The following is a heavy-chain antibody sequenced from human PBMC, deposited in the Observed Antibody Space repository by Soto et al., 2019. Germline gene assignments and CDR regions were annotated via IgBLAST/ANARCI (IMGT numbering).Heavy chain of an antibody. V-gene: IGHV3-66*01. Sequence: EVQLVESGGGLVQPGGSLRLSCAASGLTVSSKYMSWVRQAPGKALEWVSSIYSTGSKYYADSVKGRFTISRDDSKNTLSLQMNSLRAEDTALYYCAMTRTHYYNYGMDVWGQGTTVTVSS. CDR3: AMTRTHYYNYGMDV. J-gene: IGHJ6*02. CDR2: IYSTGSK. CDR1: GLTVSSKY.